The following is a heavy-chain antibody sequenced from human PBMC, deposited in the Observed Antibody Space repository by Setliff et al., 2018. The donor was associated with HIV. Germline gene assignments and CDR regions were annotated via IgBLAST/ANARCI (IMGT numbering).Heavy chain of an antibody. CDR1: DYTFTSYG. D-gene: IGHD4-17*01. J-gene: IGHJ4*02. V-gene: IGHV1-18*01. CDR3: AREEGYGDRGGGFFDY. Sequence: ASVKVSCKASDYTFTSYGISWVRQAPGQGLEWMGWISAYNGNTNYAQKLQGRVTMTTDTSTSTAYMELRSLRSDDTAVYFCAREEGYGDRGGGFFDYWGQGTLVTSPQ. CDR2: ISAYNGNT.